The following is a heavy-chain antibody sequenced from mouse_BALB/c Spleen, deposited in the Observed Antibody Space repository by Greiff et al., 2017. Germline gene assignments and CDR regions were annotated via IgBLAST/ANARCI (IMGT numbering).Heavy chain of an antibody. CDR1: GYTFTSYW. J-gene: IGHJ3*01. CDR2: IYPGDGDT. D-gene: IGHD2-10*02. Sequence: VQLQQSGAELAGPGASVTLSCKASGYTFTSYWMQWVKQRPGQGLEWIGAIYPGDGDTRYTQKYKGKATLTAENSSSTAYMRLSSLASEVSSVYYCAYGWFAYWGQGTLVTVSA. V-gene: IGHV1-87*01. CDR3: AYGWFAY.